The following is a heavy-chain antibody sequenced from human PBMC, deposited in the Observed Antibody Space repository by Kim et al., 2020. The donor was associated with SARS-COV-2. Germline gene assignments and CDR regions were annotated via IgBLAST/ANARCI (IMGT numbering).Heavy chain of an antibody. CDR1: GFTFSTYA. V-gene: IGHV3-23*01. CDR3: ARTRSCSGTSCYVDF. CDR2: ISGSGGST. D-gene: IGHD2-2*01. Sequence: LSLTCAASGFTFSTYAMSWVRQAPGKGLEWVSGISGSGGSTYYADSGRGRFTISRDNSKNTLFLQMSSLTADDTAVYYCARTRSCSGTSCYVDFWGQ. J-gene: IGHJ4*02.